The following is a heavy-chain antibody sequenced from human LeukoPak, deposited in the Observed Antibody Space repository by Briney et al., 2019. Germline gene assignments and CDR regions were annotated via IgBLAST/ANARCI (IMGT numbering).Heavy chain of an antibody. CDR2: ISTDGSST. J-gene: IGHJ4*02. V-gene: IGHV3-74*01. CDR3: TRGLAY. D-gene: IGHD3-16*01. CDR1: GFTFSSSL. Sequence: GGSLRLSCAASGFTFSSSLMHWVRQAPGKGLVWVSLISTDGSSTSYADSVKGRFTISIDNAKTTVYLQMNSLRVEDTALYYCTRGLAYWGQGTLVTVSS.